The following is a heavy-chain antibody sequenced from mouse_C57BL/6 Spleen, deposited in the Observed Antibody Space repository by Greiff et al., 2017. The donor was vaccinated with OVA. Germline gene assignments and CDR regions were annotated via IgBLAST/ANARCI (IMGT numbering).Heavy chain of an antibody. CDR3: ARKDGYEDYAMDY. CDR1: GYTFTSYW. Sequence: QVQLKQPGTELVKPGASVKLSCKASGYTFTSYWMHWVKQRPGQGLEWIGNINPSNGGTNYNEKFKSKATLTVDKSSSTAYMQLSSLTSEDSAVYYCARKDGYEDYAMDYWGQGTSVTVSS. V-gene: IGHV1-53*01. D-gene: IGHD2-2*01. CDR2: INPSNGGT. J-gene: IGHJ4*01.